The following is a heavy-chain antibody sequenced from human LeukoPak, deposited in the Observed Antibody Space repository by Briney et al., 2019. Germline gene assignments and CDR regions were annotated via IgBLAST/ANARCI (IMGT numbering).Heavy chain of an antibody. CDR2: FDPEDGET. V-gene: IGHV1-24*01. CDR3: ATLGAVRGADYYYYYMDV. J-gene: IGHJ6*03. CDR1: GYALTELS. D-gene: IGHD3-10*01. Sequence: ASVKVSCKVSGYALTELSMHWVRQAPGKGLEWMGGFDPEDGETIYAQKFQGRVTMTEDTSTDTAYMELSSLRSEDTAVYYCATLGAVRGADYYYYYMDVWGKGTTVTVSS.